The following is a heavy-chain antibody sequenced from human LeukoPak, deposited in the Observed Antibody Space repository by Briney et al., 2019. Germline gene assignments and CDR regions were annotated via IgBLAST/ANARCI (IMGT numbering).Heavy chain of an antibody. CDR1: GFTFSSYA. Sequence: PRASLRLSCAASGFTFSSYAMSWVRQAPGKGLEWVSAISGSGGSTYYADSVKGRFTISRDNSKNTLYLQMNSLRAEDTAVYYCAKPIVGATVENFQHWGQGTLVTVSS. D-gene: IGHD1-26*01. J-gene: IGHJ1*01. CDR3: AKPIVGATVENFQH. CDR2: ISGSGGST. V-gene: IGHV3-23*01.